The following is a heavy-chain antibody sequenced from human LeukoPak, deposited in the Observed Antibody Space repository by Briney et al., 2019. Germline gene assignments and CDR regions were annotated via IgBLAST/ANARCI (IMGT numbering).Heavy chain of an antibody. J-gene: IGHJ4*02. V-gene: IGHV4-61*01. CDR1: GDSISSGSYY. CDR3: ARAYSGNFDY. Sequence: SETLSLTCTVSGDSISSGSYYWSWIRQPPGKGLEWIGYIYYTGSTNYNPSLKSRVTISLDTSKNQFSLKLSSVTAADTAVYYCARAYSGNFDYWGQGTLVTVSS. D-gene: IGHD1-26*01. CDR2: IYYTGST.